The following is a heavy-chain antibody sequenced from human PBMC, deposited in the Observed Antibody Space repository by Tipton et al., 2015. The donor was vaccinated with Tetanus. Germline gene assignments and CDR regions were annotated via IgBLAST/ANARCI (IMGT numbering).Heavy chain of an antibody. Sequence: LRLSCSVSGGSVNSGTYYWSWIRQPPGKGLEWLGDIYYGGATQYNPSLDSRVTISMDTSKNQVSLRLTSVTAADTAVYYCVRGRGLGAYSFGFEYWGQGAQVIVSS. CDR2: IYYGGAT. D-gene: IGHD5-18*01. CDR1: GGSVNSGTYY. V-gene: IGHV4-61*01. J-gene: IGHJ4*02. CDR3: VRGRGLGAYSFGFEY.